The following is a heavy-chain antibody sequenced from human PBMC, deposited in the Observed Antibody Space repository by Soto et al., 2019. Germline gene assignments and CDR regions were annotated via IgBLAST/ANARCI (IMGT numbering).Heavy chain of an antibody. CDR3: ARVSPPPDY. J-gene: IGHJ4*02. Sequence: TGGSLRLSCASSGFTFSDYYMSWIRQAPGKGLEWVSYISTSGSTINYADSVKGRFTISRDNAKNSLYLQMNSLRAEDTAVYYCARVSPPPDYWGQGTLVTVSS. V-gene: IGHV3-11*01. CDR2: ISTSGSTI. CDR1: GFTFSDYY.